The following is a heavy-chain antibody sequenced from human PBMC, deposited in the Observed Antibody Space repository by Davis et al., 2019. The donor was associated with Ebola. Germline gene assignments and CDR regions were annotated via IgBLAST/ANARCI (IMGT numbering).Heavy chain of an antibody. CDR1: GFTFSSYS. Sequence: PGGSLRLSCAASGFTFSSYSMNWVRQAPGKGLEWVAVISYDGSNKYYADSVKGRFTISRDNSKNTLYLQMNSLRAEDTAVYYCARDTYYYDSSGYSEFDYWGQGTLVTVSS. J-gene: IGHJ4*02. V-gene: IGHV3-30*03. CDR2: ISYDGSNK. D-gene: IGHD3-22*01. CDR3: ARDTYYYDSSGYSEFDY.